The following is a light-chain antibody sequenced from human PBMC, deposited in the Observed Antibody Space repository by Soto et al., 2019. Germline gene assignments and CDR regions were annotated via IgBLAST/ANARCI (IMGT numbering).Light chain of an antibody. CDR2: GAS. Sequence: EIVMTQSPATLSVSPGERATLSCRASQSVSSNLAWYQQKPGQAPRLLIYGASTMATGIPARFSGSGSGTEFTLTISSLQSEDFAVYYCQPYNNWPPWTFGQGTKVEIK. CDR3: QPYNNWPPWT. CDR1: QSVSSN. V-gene: IGKV3-15*01. J-gene: IGKJ1*01.